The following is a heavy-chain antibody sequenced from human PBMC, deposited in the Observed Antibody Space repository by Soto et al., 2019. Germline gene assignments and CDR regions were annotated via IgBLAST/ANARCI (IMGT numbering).Heavy chain of an antibody. CDR1: GFTFSDHY. Sequence: EVQLVESGGGLVQPGGSLRLSCAASGFTFSDHYMDWVRQAPGKGLEWVGRTRNKANSYTTEYAASVKGRFTISRDDSKTSLYLQMNSLKAGDTAVYYCVRGSTDYWGQGALVTVSS. CDR2: TRNKANSYTT. CDR3: VRGSTDY. J-gene: IGHJ4*02. V-gene: IGHV3-72*01.